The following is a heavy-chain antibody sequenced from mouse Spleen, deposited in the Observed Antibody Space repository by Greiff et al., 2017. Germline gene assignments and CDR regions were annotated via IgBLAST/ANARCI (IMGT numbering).Heavy chain of an antibody. Sequence: EVQVVESGGGLVQPGGSMKLSCAASGFTFSDAWMDWVRQSPEKGLEWVAEIRNKANNHATYYAESVKGRFTISRDDSKSSVYLQMNSLRAEDTGIYYCTRQLGRLYWYFDVWGAGTTVTVSS. CDR1: GFTFSDAW. D-gene: IGHD4-1*02. J-gene: IGHJ1*01. V-gene: IGHV6-6*01. CDR2: IRNKANNHAT. CDR3: TRQLGRLYWYFDV.